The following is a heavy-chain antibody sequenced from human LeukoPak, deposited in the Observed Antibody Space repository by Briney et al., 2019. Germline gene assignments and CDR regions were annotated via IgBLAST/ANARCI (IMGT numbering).Heavy chain of an antibody. CDR1: GFTVSTNY. CDR2: IYSGGST. Sequence: GGSLRLSCAASGFTVSTNYMSWVRQAPGKGLEWVSVIYSGGSTYYADSVKGRFTISRDNSKNTLYLQVNSLRAEDTAVYYCARARSSVPGYFDLWGRGTLVTVSS. V-gene: IGHV3-53*01. D-gene: IGHD6-6*01. J-gene: IGHJ2*01. CDR3: ARARSSVPGYFDL.